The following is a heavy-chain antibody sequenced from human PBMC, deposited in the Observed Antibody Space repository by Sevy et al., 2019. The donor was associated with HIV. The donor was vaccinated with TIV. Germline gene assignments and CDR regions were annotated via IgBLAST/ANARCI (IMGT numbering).Heavy chain of an antibody. J-gene: IGHJ6*03. D-gene: IGHD3-9*01. CDR1: GGSFSSYA. V-gene: IGHV1-69*06. CDR2: IIPIFGTT. CDR3: ARVAPTSSRYYYYYMNV. Sequence: ASVKVSCKTSGGSFSSYAISWVRQAPGQGLEWMGGIIPIFGTTTYTQRFQGRITITEDISTSTAYMELGSLTSEDTAVYYCARVAPTSSRYYYYYMNVWGKGTAVTVSS.